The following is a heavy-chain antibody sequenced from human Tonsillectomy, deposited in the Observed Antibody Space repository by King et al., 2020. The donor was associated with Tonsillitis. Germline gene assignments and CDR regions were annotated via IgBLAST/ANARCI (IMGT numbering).Heavy chain of an antibody. V-gene: IGHV3-30*03. CDR2: ISYDGSNK. CDR1: GFTFSIYA. Sequence: QLVQSGGGVVQPGRSLRLSCAASGFTFSIYAIHWVRQAPGKGLEWVAVISYDGSNKYYADSVKGRFTISRDNSKNTLYLQMNSLRAEDTAVYYCATSRDGYNFGYWGQGTLVTVSS. CDR3: ATSRDGYNFGY. J-gene: IGHJ4*02. D-gene: IGHD5-24*01.